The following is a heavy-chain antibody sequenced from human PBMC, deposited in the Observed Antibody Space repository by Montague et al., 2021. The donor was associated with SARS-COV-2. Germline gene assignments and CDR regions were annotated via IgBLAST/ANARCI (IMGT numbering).Heavy chain of an antibody. V-gene: IGHV4-61*02. D-gene: IGHD2-15*01. J-gene: IGHJ5*02. CDR1: GGSISSGSYY. Sequence: TLSLTCTVSGGSISSGSYYWSWIRQPAGKGLEWIGRIYTSGSTNYSPSLKGRVTISVDTSKNQFSLKLSSVTAAATAVYYCARGCSGGSCYPNPFSTWGQGTLVTVSS. CDR3: ARGCSGGSCYPNPFST. CDR2: IYTSGST.